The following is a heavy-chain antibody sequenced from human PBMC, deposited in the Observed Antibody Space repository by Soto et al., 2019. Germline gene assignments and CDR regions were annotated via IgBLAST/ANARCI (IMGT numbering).Heavy chain of an antibody. Sequence: QVQLQESGPGLVKPSETLSLPCTVSGGSVSSGSYYWSWIRQPPGKGLEWIGYIYYSGSTNYNPSLKRRVTIPVDASKNQFSLKLSSVTAADTAVYYCAREVDYAKSDWGQRTLVTVAS. J-gene: IGHJ4*02. CDR1: GGSVSSGSYY. CDR2: IYYSGST. CDR3: AREVDYAKSD. V-gene: IGHV4-61*01. D-gene: IGHD4-17*01.